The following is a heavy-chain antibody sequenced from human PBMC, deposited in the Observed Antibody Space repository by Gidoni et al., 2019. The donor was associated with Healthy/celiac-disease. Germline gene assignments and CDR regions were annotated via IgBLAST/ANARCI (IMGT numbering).Heavy chain of an antibody. J-gene: IGHJ1*01. D-gene: IGHD2-15*01. CDR2: INAGNGNT. Sequence: QVQLVQSGAEVKKPGASVKVSCKASGYTFTSYAMHWVRQAPGQRLEWMGWINAGNGNTKYSQKFQGRVTITRDTSASTAYMELSSLRSEDTAVYYCARDTGYCSGGSCYSEYFQHWGQGTLVTVSS. CDR1: GYTFTSYA. V-gene: IGHV1-3*01. CDR3: ARDTGYCSGGSCYSEYFQH.